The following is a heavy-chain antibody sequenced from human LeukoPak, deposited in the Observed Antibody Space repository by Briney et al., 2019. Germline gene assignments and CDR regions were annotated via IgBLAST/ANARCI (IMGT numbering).Heavy chain of an antibody. Sequence: TSQTLSLTCTVSGGSVSSGSYYRSWIRQHPGKGLEWIGFIYYGGSTFYNPSLKSRVTISIDTSKNQFSLKVSSVTAADTAVYYCARVTAVVTQPVDYWGQGTLVTVSS. CDR1: GGSVSSGSYY. CDR3: ARVTAVVTQPVDY. J-gene: IGHJ4*02. D-gene: IGHD4-23*01. CDR2: IYYGGST. V-gene: IGHV4-31*03.